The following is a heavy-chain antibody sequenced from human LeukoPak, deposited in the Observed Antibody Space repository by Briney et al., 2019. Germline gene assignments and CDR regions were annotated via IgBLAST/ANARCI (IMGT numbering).Heavy chain of an antibody. D-gene: IGHD3-3*01. V-gene: IGHV3-48*01. Sequence: GGSLRLSCAASGFTLSDHYVDWVRQAPGKGLEWVSYIDARSGIVYYADSVQGRFTISRDDAKDSVFLQMNSLRVDDTAVYYCARTYDFGRGPPGDAFDNWGQGTLVTVPS. CDR2: IDARSGIV. CDR3: ARTYDFGRGPPGDAFDN. CDR1: GFTLSDHY. J-gene: IGHJ3*02.